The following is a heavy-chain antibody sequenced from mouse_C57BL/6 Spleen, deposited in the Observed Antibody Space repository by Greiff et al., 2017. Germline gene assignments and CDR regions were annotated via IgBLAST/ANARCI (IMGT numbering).Heavy chain of an antibody. D-gene: IGHD2-4*01. V-gene: IGHV1-74*01. CDR2: IHPSASDT. Sequence: VQLQQSGAELVKPGASVKVSCKASGYTFTSYWMHWVKQRPGQGLEWIGRIHPSASDTNYNQKFKGKATLTVDKSSSTAYMQLSSLTSEDSAVYYCAITYDYDGYYFDYWGQGTTRTVSS. CDR1: GYTFTSYW. CDR3: AITYDYDGYYFDY. J-gene: IGHJ2*01.